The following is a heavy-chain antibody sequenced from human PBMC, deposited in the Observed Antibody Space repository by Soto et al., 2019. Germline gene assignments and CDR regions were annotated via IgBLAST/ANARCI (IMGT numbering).Heavy chain of an antibody. Sequence: QVQLVESGGGLVKPGGSLRLSCAASGFTFSDYYMSWIRQAPGKGLEWVSYISSSGSTIYYADSVKGRFTISRDNAKNSLYLQMNSLRAEDTAVYYCARDYFEQWLVPGAEFIMPSYGMDVWGQGTTVTVSS. CDR2: ISSSGSTI. J-gene: IGHJ6*02. D-gene: IGHD6-19*01. CDR1: GFTFSDYY. CDR3: ARDYFEQWLVPGAEFIMPSYGMDV. V-gene: IGHV3-11*01.